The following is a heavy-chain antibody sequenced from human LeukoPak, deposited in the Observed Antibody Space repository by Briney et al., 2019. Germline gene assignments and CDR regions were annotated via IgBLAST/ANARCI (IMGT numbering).Heavy chain of an antibody. CDR1: GGSISSGSYY. V-gene: IGHV4-61*02. CDR2: IYTSGST. J-gene: IGHJ3*02. Sequence: PSETLSLTCTVSGGSISSGSYYWSWIRQPAGKGLEWIGRIYTSGSTNYNPSLKSRVTISVDTSKSQFSLILSSVTAADTAVYYCARLTYYDFWSGYNYAFDIWGQGTMVTVSS. D-gene: IGHD3-3*01. CDR3: ARLTYYDFWSGYNYAFDI.